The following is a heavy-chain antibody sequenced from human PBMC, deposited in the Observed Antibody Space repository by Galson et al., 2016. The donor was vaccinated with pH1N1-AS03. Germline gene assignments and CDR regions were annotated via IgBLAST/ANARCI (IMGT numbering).Heavy chain of an antibody. CDR3: AKDDNYDLWVGYFGPDF. CDR2: TNADSGDP. D-gene: IGHD3-3*01. Sequence: SVKVSCKASGYTFTAYYMHWVRQAPGQGLEWTGWTNADSGDPNYAPKFRGRVTLTRDTSTSTAYMELSTLRSDDTAVYYWAKDDNYDLWVGYFGPDFWGQGTLSTVSS. J-gene: IGHJ4*02. V-gene: IGHV1-2*02. CDR1: GYTFTAYY.